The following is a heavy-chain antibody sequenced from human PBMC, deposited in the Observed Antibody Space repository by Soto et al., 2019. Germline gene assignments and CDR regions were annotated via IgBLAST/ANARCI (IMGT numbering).Heavy chain of an antibody. CDR2: IGTAGDT. V-gene: IGHV3-13*01. CDR1: GFTFSSYD. D-gene: IGHD3-10*01. J-gene: IGHJ6*02. Sequence: SGGSLRLSCAASGFTFSSYDMHWVRQATGKGLEWVSAIGTAGDTYYPGSVKGRFTISRENAKNSLYLQMNSLRAGDTAVYYCARGPYGSGSYSLYGMDVWGQGTTVTVSS. CDR3: ARGPYGSGSYSLYGMDV.